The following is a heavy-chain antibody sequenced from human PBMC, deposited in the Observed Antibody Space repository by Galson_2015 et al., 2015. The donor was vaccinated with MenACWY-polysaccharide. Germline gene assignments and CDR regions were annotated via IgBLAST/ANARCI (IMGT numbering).Heavy chain of an antibody. D-gene: IGHD6-13*01. CDR2: IQHDGSKI. CDR1: GSRFSNSG. CDR3: AREGSRIVFHAFDT. J-gene: IGHJ3*02. V-gene: IGHV3-33*01. Sequence: SLRLSCAASGSRFSNSGMHWVRQAPGKGLEWVAVIQHDGSKIVYADSVKGRFTISRDNSKNTLFLEMNSLGAEDTAVYYCAREGSRIVFHAFDTWGQGTMVTVSS.